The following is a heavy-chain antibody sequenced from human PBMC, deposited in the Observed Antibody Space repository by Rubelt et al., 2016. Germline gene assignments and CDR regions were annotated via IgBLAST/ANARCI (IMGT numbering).Heavy chain of an antibody. Sequence: QVQLQERGAGLLKPSETLSLTCAVYGGSFSGCYWGWIRQSPGRGLEWIGEVNDGGNVNYNPSLKSRLAISLDTSQKQSPLQLTSVTAADTAVYHCATLRTAAGPWPSSGDFWGQGPLVTVSS. CDR3: ATLRTAAGPWPSSGDF. CDR1: GGSFSGCY. D-gene: IGHD6-13*01. CDR2: VNDGGNV. J-gene: IGHJ4*02. V-gene: IGHV4-34*02.